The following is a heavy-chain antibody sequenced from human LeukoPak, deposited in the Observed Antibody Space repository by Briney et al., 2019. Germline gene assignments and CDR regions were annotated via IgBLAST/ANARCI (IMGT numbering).Heavy chain of an antibody. D-gene: IGHD2-2*01. Sequence: ASVKVSCKASGYTSTGYYMHWVRQAPGQGLEWMGWINPNSGGTNYAQKFQGWVTMTRDTSISTAYMELSRLRPDDTAVYYCARGCSSTSCYPGRNYYYYGMDVWGQGTTVTVSS. CDR3: ARGCSSTSCYPGRNYYYYGMDV. V-gene: IGHV1-2*04. J-gene: IGHJ6*02. CDR1: GYTSTGYY. CDR2: INPNSGGT.